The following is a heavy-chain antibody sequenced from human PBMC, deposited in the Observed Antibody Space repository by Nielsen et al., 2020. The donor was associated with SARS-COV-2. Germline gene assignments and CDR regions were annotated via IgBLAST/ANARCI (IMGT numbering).Heavy chain of an antibody. D-gene: IGHD3/OR15-3a*01. CDR3: VRGTVFFDS. V-gene: IGHV4-31*03. CDR1: GASIVSGDSS. Sequence: SETLSLTCTVSGASIVSGDSSWTWIRQYPGKDLEWIGLRHYSGNTYYNPSLQSRVVISVDKSMNHFSLRLSSVTAADTALYFCVRGTVFFDSWGQGARVTVSS. CDR2: RHYSGNT. J-gene: IGHJ5*01.